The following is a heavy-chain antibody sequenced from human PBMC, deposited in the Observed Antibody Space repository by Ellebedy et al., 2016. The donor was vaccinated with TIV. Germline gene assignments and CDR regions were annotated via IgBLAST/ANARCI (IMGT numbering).Heavy chain of an antibody. CDR1: GFIFSGYG. D-gene: IGHD2-2*01. CDR3: AKDPGYLYCGSPSCSRSNYGMDV. J-gene: IGHJ6*02. V-gene: IGHV3-23*01. CDR2: ISSTVQST. Sequence: GESLKISXAASGFIFSGYGMNWVRQAPGKGLEWVASISSTVQSTYYADSVKGRFTISRDNSKNTLYLQMSSLKVEDTAVYYCAKDPGYLYCGSPSCSRSNYGMDVWGQGTTVTVSS.